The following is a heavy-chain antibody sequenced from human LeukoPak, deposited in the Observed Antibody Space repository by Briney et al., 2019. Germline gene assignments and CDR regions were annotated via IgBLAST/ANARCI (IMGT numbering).Heavy chain of an antibody. CDR2: IYYSGST. Sequence: SETLSLTCTVSGGSISSSSYYWGWIRQPPGKGLEWIGSIYYSGSTYYNPSLKSRVTISVDTSKNQFSLKLSSVTAADTAVYYCATYTARYRGDTGDYWGQGTLVTVSS. V-gene: IGHV4-39*01. CDR3: ATYTARYRGDTGDY. J-gene: IGHJ4*02. CDR1: GGSISSSSYY. D-gene: IGHD3-10*01.